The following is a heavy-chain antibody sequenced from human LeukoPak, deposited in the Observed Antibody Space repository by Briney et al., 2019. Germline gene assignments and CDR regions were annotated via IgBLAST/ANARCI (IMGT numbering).Heavy chain of an antibody. CDR1: GFTFSSYG. CDR3: ARVNGPRAFDAFDI. J-gene: IGHJ3*02. D-gene: IGHD2-8*01. CDR2: ISYDGSNK. V-gene: IGHV3-30*19. Sequence: PPGGSLRLSCAASGFTFSSYGMHWVRQAPGKGLEWVAVISYDGSNKYYADSVKGRFTISRDNSKNTLYLQMNSLRAEDTAVYYCARVNGPRAFDAFDIWGQGTMVTVSS.